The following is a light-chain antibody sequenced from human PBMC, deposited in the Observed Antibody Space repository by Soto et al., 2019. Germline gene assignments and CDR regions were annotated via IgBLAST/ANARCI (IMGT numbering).Light chain of an antibody. J-gene: IGKJ5*01. CDR3: QQRSNWPT. CDR1: QSVSSY. Sequence: EIVLTQSPATLSLSPGERATLSCRASQSVSSYLAWYKQKPGKAPRLLIYDASNRATGIPARFSGSGSGTDFILTISSLEPEDFAVYYCQQRSNWPTFGQGTRLEIK. V-gene: IGKV3-11*01. CDR2: DAS.